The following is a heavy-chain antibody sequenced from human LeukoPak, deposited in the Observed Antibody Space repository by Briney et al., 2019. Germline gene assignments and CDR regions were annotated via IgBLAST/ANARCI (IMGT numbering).Heavy chain of an antibody. CDR1: GFPVSSNY. CDR3: AREGNYYDMDV. V-gene: IGHV3-53*01. J-gene: IGHJ6*02. CDR2: IFSGGTT. Sequence: AGGSLRLSCAASGFPVSSNYMSWVRQAPGKGLEWVSVIFSGGTTYYADSVKGRFTISRDNSKNTLYLQMNSLRAEDTAVYYCAREGNYYDMDVWGQGTTVTVSS.